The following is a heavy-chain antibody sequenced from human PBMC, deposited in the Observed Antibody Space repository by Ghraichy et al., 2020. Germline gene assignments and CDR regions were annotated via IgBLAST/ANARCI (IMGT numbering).Heavy chain of an antibody. V-gene: IGHV3-48*02. CDR1: GFTFSSYD. J-gene: IGHJ4*02. Sequence: GGSLRLSCAASGFTFSSYDMNWVRQAPGRGLEFISYITSASSTIYYADSVKGRFTISRDNAKNSLYLQMNSLTDADTAVYYCAREGLPLDYWGQGTLVTVSS. CDR2: ITSASSTI. D-gene: IGHD5-12*01. CDR3: AREGLPLDY.